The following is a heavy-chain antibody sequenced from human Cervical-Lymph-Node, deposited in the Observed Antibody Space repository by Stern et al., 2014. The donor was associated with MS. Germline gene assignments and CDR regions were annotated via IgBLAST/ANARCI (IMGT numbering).Heavy chain of an antibody. CDR1: GGSISSGSDY. J-gene: IGHJ4*02. CDR2: IHASGGA. D-gene: IGHD5-18*01. CDR3: ASGYRIFDY. V-gene: IGHV4-61*02. Sequence: QVQLQESGPGLVKPSQTLSLTCTVSGGSISSGSDYWSWIRQPVGKGLEWIGRIHASGGAFYTPSPKSPATISPATSMNQFSLELNSATAADTAIYYCASGYRIFDYWGRGILVTVSS.